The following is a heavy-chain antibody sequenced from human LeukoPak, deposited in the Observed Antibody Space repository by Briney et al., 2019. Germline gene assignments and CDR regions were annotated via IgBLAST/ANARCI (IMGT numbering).Heavy chain of an antibody. CDR3: VKSGSYYNEPYYFDY. Sequence: GGSLRLSCSAAGFTFIRYAMHWVRQAPGNGLEYLSGISSNGGSTYYADSVKGRFTISRDNSKNTLYLQMSSLRAEDTAVYYCVKSGSYYNEPYYFDYWGQGTLVTVSS. V-gene: IGHV3-64D*06. J-gene: IGHJ4*02. CDR2: ISSNGGST. D-gene: IGHD3-10*01. CDR1: GFTFIRYA.